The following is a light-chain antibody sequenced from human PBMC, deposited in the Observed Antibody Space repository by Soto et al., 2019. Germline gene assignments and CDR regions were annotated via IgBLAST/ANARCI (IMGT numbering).Light chain of an antibody. V-gene: IGKV3-15*01. CDR1: QNIYSY. J-gene: IGKJ1*01. Sequence: IVMTQSPATLSVSPGERATFSCRASQNIYSYIAWYQQRPGQAPRLLIYRASTRATGVPARFSGSGSGTEFTLTISSLQSEDFAVYSCLQYHNLWAFGQGTKVEIK. CDR2: RAS. CDR3: LQYHNLWA.